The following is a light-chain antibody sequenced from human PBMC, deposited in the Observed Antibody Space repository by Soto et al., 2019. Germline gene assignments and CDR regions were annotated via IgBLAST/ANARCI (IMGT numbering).Light chain of an antibody. CDR3: QQYYKRPFS. CDR2: EAF. V-gene: IGKV3D-15*02. Sequence: EIVMTQSPDTLSVSPGERATLSCRASQSLNSRIAWYQQRPGEAPRLVIYEAFKRATGIPARFSGSGSGTEFTLTISSLQSEDFAVYYCQQYYKRPFSFGPGTKVDIK. CDR1: QSLNSR. J-gene: IGKJ3*01.